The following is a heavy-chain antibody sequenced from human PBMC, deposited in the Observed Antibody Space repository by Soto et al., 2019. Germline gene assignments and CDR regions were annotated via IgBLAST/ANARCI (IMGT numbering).Heavy chain of an antibody. J-gene: IGHJ3*02. V-gene: IGHV3-30-3*01. Sequence: GGSLRLSCAASGFTYSTYTMHWVRQAPGKGPEWVAVISYDGNNKFYADSVKGRFTISRDSTKQTLYLQMNSLRPDDTAMYFFARERGMTTWLSAFDIWGQGTMVTVSS. D-gene: IGHD4-17*01. CDR2: ISYDGNNK. CDR3: ARERGMTTWLSAFDI. CDR1: GFTYSTYT.